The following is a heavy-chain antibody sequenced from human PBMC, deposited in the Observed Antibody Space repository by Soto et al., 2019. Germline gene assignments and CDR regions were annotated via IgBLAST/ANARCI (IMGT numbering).Heavy chain of an antibody. V-gene: IGHV3-15*01. D-gene: IGHD3-10*02. CDR1: GFTFSNAW. J-gene: IGHJ4*02. CDR3: AKCFFFWVFDY. CDR2: IKSKTDGGTT. Sequence: GGSLRLSCAASGFTFSNAWMSWVRQAPGKGLEWVGRIKSKTDGGTTDYAAPVKGRFTISRDDSKNTLYLQMNSLRAEDTAVYYCAKCFFFWVFDYWGQGTLVTVSS.